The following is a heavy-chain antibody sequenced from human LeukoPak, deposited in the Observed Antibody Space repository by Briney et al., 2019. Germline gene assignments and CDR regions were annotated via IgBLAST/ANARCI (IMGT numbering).Heavy chain of an antibody. D-gene: IGHD5-12*01. CDR3: ARDGYPHRVGDAFDI. V-gene: IGHV1-46*01. Sequence: GASVKVSCKASGGTFSSYAISWVRQAPGQGLEWMGIINPSGGSTSYAQKFQGRVTMTRDTSTSTVYMELSSLRSEDTAVYYCARDGYPHRVGDAFDIWGQGTMVTVSS. CDR2: INPSGGST. CDR1: GGTFSSYA. J-gene: IGHJ3*02.